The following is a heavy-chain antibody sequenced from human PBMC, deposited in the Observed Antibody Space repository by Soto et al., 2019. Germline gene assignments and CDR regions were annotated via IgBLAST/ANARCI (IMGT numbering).Heavy chain of an antibody. J-gene: IGHJ3*02. CDR1: GGSISSYY. V-gene: IGHV4-59*01. CDR3: ARDEWGYYDSSGYLPGAFDI. CDR2: IYYSWST. Sequence: SETLSLTCTVSGGSISSYYWSWIRQPPGKGLEWIGYIYYSWSTNYNPSLKSRVTISVDTSKNQFSLKLSSVTAADTAVYYCARDEWGYYDSSGYLPGAFDIWGQGTMVTVSS. D-gene: IGHD3-22*01.